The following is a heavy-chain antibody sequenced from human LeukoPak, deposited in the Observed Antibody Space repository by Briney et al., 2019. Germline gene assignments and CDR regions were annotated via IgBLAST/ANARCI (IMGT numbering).Heavy chain of an antibody. V-gene: IGHV3-30-3*01. Sequence: GGSLRLSCAASGFTFSSYAMHWVRQAPGKGLEWVAVISYDGSNKYYAGSVKGRFTISGDNSKNTLYLQMNSLRAEDTAVYYCARDAVAGTFYYYYGMDVWGQGTTVTVSS. J-gene: IGHJ6*02. CDR3: ARDAVAGTFYYYYGMDV. D-gene: IGHD6-19*01. CDR2: ISYDGSNK. CDR1: GFTFSSYA.